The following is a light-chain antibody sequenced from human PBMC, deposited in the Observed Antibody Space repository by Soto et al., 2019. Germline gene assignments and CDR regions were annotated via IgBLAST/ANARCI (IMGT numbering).Light chain of an antibody. Sequence: QSVLTQPPSVSAAPGQKVTISCSGSSSNIGKNYVSWYQQLRGTAPKLLIYDNNKRPSGIPDRFSGSKSGTSATLAITGLQTGDEADYYCGTWDGRLSALFGGGTKVTVL. J-gene: IGLJ2*01. CDR2: DNN. CDR3: GTWDGRLSAL. CDR1: SSNIGKNY. V-gene: IGLV1-51*01.